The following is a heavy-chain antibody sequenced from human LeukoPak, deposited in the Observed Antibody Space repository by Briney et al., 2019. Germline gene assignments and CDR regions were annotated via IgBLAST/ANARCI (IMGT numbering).Heavy chain of an antibody. J-gene: IGHJ4*02. CDR1: GGSISSYY. CDR3: ARRAYDSSGYSLEYYFDY. Sequence: SETLSLTCTVSGGSISSYYWSWIRQPPGKGLEWIGYIYYSGSTNYNPSLKSRVTISVDTSKNQFSLKLSSVTAADTAVYYCARRAYDSSGYSLEYYFDYWGQGTLVTVSS. V-gene: IGHV4-59*08. D-gene: IGHD3-22*01. CDR2: IYYSGST.